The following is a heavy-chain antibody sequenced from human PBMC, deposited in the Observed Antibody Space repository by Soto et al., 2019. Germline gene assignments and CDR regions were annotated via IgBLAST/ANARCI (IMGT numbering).Heavy chain of an antibody. V-gene: IGHV3-23*01. CDR2: ISDSGCST. Sequence: ELQLLESGGGLVQPGGSLRLSCAASGFTFSSYAMSWVRQAPGKGLEWVSTISDSGCSTYYADSVKGRFTISRDNYKNTLYLQMNSLRAEDTAVYYCAFSSSPFDYWGQGTLVTVSS. CDR1: GFTFSSYA. CDR3: AFSSSPFDY. J-gene: IGHJ4*02.